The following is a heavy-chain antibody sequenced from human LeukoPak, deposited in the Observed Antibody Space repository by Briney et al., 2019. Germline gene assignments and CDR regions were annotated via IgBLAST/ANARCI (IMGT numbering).Heavy chain of an antibody. D-gene: IGHD1-14*01. V-gene: IGHV1-24*01. CDR3: ATAVSLDY. CDR1: GYTLTELS. Sequence: ASVKVSCKVSGYTLTELSMHWMRQAPGKGLEWMGGFDPEDGETIYAQKFQGRVTMTGDTSTDTAYMELSSLRSEDTAVYYCATAVSLDYWGQGTLVTVSS. J-gene: IGHJ4*02. CDR2: FDPEDGET.